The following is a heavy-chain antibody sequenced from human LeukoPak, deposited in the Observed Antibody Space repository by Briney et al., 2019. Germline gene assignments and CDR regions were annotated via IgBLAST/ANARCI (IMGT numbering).Heavy chain of an antibody. CDR1: GFTFNNYG. CDR2: IATDGRDK. V-gene: IGHV3-30*18. D-gene: IGHD6-13*01. CDR3: AKDSKVAAAGYFFDY. J-gene: IGHJ4*02. Sequence: GGSLRLSCAASGFTFNNYGMHWVRQAPGKGLEWVAVIATDGRDKEYADSVKGRFTISRDNSKNTLYLEMNSLRPEDTAVYHCAKDSKVAAAGYFFDYWGQGTLVTVSS.